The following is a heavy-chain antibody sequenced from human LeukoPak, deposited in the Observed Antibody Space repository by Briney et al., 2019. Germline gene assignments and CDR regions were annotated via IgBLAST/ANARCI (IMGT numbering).Heavy chain of an antibody. CDR3: AKDGTVAGLHYYFGY. V-gene: IGHV3-23*01. J-gene: IGHJ4*02. CDR1: GFTFSSYA. Sequence: GGSLRLSCAASGFTFSSYAMSWVRQAPGKGLEWVSVISGIGGSTYYADSVEGRFTISRDNSKNTLSLQMNSLRAEDTAVYYCAKDGTVAGLHYYFGYWGQGTLVTVSS. D-gene: IGHD6-19*01. CDR2: ISGIGGST.